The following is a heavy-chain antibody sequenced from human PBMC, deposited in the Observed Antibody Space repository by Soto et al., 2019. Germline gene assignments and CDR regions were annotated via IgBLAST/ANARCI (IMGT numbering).Heavy chain of an antibody. J-gene: IGHJ4*02. D-gene: IGHD3-22*01. Sequence: GGSLRLSCAASGFTFSNAWMNWVRQAPGKGLEWVGRIKSKTDGGTTDYAAPVKGRFTISRDDSKNTLYLQMNSLKTEDTAVYYCTTDYYDSSGPDDYWGQGTLVTVSS. CDR2: IKSKTDGGTT. CDR1: GFTFSNAW. V-gene: IGHV3-15*07. CDR3: TTDYYDSSGPDDY.